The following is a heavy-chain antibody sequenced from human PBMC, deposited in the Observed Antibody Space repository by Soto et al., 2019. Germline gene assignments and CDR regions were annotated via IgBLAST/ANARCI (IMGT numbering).Heavy chain of an antibody. J-gene: IGHJ4*02. CDR2: ISAYNGNT. Sequence: SVEVSCRAAGATFTSYGISWGRQAPGQWLELMGWISAYNGNTNYAQKLQGRVTMTTDTSTSTAYMEQRSLRSDDTAVYYCARYNGIAYGTFDYWGQGTLVTVSS. V-gene: IGHV1-18*04. CDR1: GATFTSYG. CDR3: ARYNGIAYGTFDY. D-gene: IGHD6-13*01.